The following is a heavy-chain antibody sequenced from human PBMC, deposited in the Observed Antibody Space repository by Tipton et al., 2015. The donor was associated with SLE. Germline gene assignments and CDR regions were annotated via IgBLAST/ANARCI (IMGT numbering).Heavy chain of an antibody. D-gene: IGHD1-26*01. CDR2: VYYTGNT. CDR1: GGPTSSYY. Sequence: TLSLTCTVSGGPTSSYYWGWIRQPPGKGLEWVGTVYYTGNTFYNPSLKSRVTISVDTSKNQFSLNLSSVTAADTAVYYCARGFGGSYSDFWGQGTLVTVSS. J-gene: IGHJ4*02. CDR3: ARGFGGSYSDF. V-gene: IGHV4-39*07.